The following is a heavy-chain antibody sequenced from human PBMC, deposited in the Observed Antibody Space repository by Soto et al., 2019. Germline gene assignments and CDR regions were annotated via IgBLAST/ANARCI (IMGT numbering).Heavy chain of an antibody. CDR2: IYYSGRT. Sequence: TSETLSLTCTVTGDSINSRSYYWGWIRQPPGKGLEWIGSIYYSGRTYNNPSLRSRVSMSIDTSKDQFSLKLKSVTAADTALYFCARQRTSVVTQAYFGVWGPGSLVTVSS. J-gene: IGHJ4*02. D-gene: IGHD2-21*02. CDR3: ARQRTSVVTQAYFGV. CDR1: GDSINSRSYY. V-gene: IGHV4-39*01.